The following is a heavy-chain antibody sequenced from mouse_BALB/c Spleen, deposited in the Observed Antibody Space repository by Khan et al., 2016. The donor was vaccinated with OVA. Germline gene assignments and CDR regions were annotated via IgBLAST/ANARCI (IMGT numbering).Heavy chain of an antibody. V-gene: IGHV1-7*01. CDR1: GYTFINYW. J-gene: IGHJ2*01. CDR3: ARRGLRWDFDY. CDR2: ISPSTGYT. Sequence: QVQLKESGAELAKPGASVKMSCKASGYTFINYWILWVKQRPGQGLEWIGYISPSTGYTEYNQNFKEKATLTAEKSSRTAYMQLSSLTSEDAAVYYGARRGLRWDFDYWGQGTTLTVSS. D-gene: IGHD1-1*01.